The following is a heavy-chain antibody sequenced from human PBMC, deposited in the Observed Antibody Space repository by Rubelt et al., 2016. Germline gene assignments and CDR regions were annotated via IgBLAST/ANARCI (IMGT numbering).Heavy chain of an antibody. J-gene: IGHJ1*01. CDR2: IYPGDPQV. Sequence: EEQLVQSRAEVKKPGESLKISCTASGYSFSTYWIGWVRQMPGKGLAWMGIIYPGDPQVRYNPAFEGRVSMSADKSISTAYLHLRGLAAADSAIYYCARHSVKGWYSEYFQHWGQGTLVTVSS. CDR3: ARHSVKGWYSEYFQH. V-gene: IGHV5-51*01. CDR1: GYSFSTYW. D-gene: IGHD6-19*01.